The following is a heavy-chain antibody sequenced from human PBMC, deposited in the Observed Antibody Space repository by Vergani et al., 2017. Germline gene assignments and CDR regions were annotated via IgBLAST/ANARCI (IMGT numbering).Heavy chain of an antibody. CDR3: ARHVTQDYYNDSDYVDY. CDR2: MDYNGRA. J-gene: IGHJ4*02. V-gene: IGHV4-39*01. CDR1: GGSFFNSRYY. D-gene: IGHD3-22*01. Sequence: QLQLQESGPGLVKPSGTLSLTCSVTGGSFFNSRYYWGWIRQPPGNGLEWIGSMDYNGRAYYTPSLRRRVAISIDTSKMQFSLKLSSLTAADTARYYCARHVTQDYYNDSDYVDYWGLGTLGTGSS.